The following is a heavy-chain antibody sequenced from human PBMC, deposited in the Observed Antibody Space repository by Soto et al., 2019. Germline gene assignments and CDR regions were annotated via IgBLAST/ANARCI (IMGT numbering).Heavy chain of an antibody. J-gene: IGHJ4*02. CDR1: GFTFSNAW. V-gene: IGHV3-15*01. Sequence: EVQLVESGGGLVKPGGSLRLSCAASGFTFSNAWMSCVRQAPGQGLELVGRIKGKTDGGTTDYAAPVKGRFTISRDDSKNTLYSQMNRLKTEDTAVYYCTTDRASTTEDRGGGGWGQGTLVTVSS. CDR3: TTDRASTTEDRGGGG. CDR2: IKGKTDGGTT. D-gene: IGHD2-15*01.